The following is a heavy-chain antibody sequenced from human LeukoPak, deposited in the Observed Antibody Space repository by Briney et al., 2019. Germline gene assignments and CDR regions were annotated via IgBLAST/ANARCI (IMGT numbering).Heavy chain of an antibody. CDR2: FYWNDDK. CDR1: GFSLTTSGVG. Sequence: SGPTLVKPTQTLTLTCTFSGFSLTTSGVGVGWIRQPPGKALEWLALFYWNDDKRYTSSRESMTAITKVQSKNQEVLTMTNMEFVDTATYYCAHRSVAARPSFFWFDPWGQGTLVTVSS. CDR3: AHRSVAARPSFFWFDP. J-gene: IGHJ5*02. V-gene: IGHV2-5*01. D-gene: IGHD6-6*01.